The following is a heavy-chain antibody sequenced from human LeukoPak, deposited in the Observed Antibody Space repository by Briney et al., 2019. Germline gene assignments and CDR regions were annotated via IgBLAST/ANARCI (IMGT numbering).Heavy chain of an antibody. J-gene: IGHJ5*02. CDR1: GGSFSGYY. Sequence: SETLSLTCAVYGGSFSGYYWSWIRQPPGKGLEWIGEINHSGSTNYNPSLKSRVTISVDTSKNQFSLKLSSVTAADTAVYYCARLIVVVPAAQDNWFDPWGQGTLVTVSS. CDR3: ARLIVVVPAAQDNWFDP. D-gene: IGHD2-2*01. V-gene: IGHV4-34*01. CDR2: INHSGST.